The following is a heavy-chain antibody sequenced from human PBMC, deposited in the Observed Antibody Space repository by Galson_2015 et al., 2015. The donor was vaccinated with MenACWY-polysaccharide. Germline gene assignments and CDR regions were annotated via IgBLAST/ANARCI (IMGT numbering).Heavy chain of an antibody. D-gene: IGHD1-26*01. CDR2: MFTSGRT. CDR1: GASISDYY. Sequence: SETLSLTCTVSGASISDYYWSWIRQPAGKGMEWIGRMFTSGRTNYNPSLKSRVTMSVDTSNNQSSLKVTSVTAADTAVYYCARARGSPRGYGMDVWGQGTTVTVSS. V-gene: IGHV4-4*07. CDR3: ARARGSPRGYGMDV. J-gene: IGHJ6*02.